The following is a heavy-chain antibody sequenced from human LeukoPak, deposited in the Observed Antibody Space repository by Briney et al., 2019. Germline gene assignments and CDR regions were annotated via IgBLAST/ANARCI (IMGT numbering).Heavy chain of an antibody. J-gene: IGHJ4*02. CDR1: GYSISSSYY. V-gene: IGHV4-38-2*02. Sequence: SETLSLTCTVSGYSISSSYYWGWSRPPPGKRLEGIGSIYHSGDTYYNPSLKSRVTISVDTSKNQFSLKLSSVTAADTAVYYCARAGYGDSDFDYWGQGTLVTVSS. CDR2: IYHSGDT. D-gene: IGHD4-17*01. CDR3: ARAGYGDSDFDY.